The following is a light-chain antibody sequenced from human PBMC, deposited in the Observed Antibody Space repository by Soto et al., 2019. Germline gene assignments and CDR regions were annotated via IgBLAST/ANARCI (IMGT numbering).Light chain of an antibody. CDR3: SSYTSSSPYV. J-gene: IGLJ1*01. Sequence: QSALTQPASVSGSPGQSITISCTGTSSDVGGYNYVSWYQQHPGKAPKLMIYEVSNRPSGVSNRFSGSKSGNTASLTISGVQAEAEADYYCSSYTSSSPYVFGTGTKVTVL. CDR1: SSDVGGYNY. V-gene: IGLV2-14*01. CDR2: EVS.